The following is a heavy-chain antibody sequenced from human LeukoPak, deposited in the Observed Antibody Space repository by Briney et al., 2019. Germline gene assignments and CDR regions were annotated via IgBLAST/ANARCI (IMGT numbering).Heavy chain of an antibody. Sequence: SETLSLTCAVYGGSFRGYYWSWIRQPPGKGLEWIGEINHSGSTNYNPSLKSRVTISVDTSKNQFSLKLSSVTAADTAVYYCARTAYSSSTDWFDPWGQGTLVTVSS. D-gene: IGHD6-13*01. CDR1: GGSFRGYY. V-gene: IGHV4-34*01. CDR2: INHSGST. J-gene: IGHJ5*02. CDR3: ARTAYSSSTDWFDP.